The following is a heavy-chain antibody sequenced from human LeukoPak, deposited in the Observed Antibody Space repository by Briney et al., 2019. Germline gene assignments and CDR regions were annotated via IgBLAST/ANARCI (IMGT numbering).Heavy chain of an antibody. J-gene: IGHJ3*02. CDR1: GFTFDDYS. CDR2: ISWNSGSI. CDR3: AKDRGDAFDI. V-gene: IGHV3-9*01. Sequence: GRSLRLSCAASGFTFDDYSMHWVRQAPGKGLEWVSGISWNSGSIGYADSVKGRFTISRDNAKNSLYLQMNSLTAEDTALYYCAKDRGDAFDIWGQGTMVTVSS. D-gene: IGHD3-10*01.